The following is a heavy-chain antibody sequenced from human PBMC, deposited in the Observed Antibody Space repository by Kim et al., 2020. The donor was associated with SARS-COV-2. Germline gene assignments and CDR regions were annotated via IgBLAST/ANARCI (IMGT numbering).Heavy chain of an antibody. D-gene: IGHD6-13*01. V-gene: IGHV4-34*01. CDR1: GGSFSGYY. CDR2: INHSGST. J-gene: IGHJ1*01. Sequence: SETLSLTCAVYGGSFSGYYWSWIRQPPGKGLEWIGEINHSGSTNYNPSLKSRVTISVDTSKNQFSLKLSSVTAADTAVYYCATTYYSSSWYEYFQHWGQGTLVTVSS. CDR3: ATTYYSSSWYEYFQH.